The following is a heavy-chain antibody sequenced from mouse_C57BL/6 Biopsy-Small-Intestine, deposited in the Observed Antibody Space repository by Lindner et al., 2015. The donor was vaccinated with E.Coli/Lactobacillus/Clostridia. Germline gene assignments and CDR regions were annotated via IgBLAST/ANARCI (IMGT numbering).Heavy chain of an antibody. D-gene: IGHD1-1*01. CDR3: TIGSSYWYFDV. Sequence: VQLQESGAELVRPGASVKLSCTASGFNIKDYYLHWVEQRPEQGLEWIGRIDPEDGDTAYAPKFQGKATITADTSSNTAYLQLSGLTSEDTAVYYYTIGSSYWYFDVWGTGTTVTVSS. J-gene: IGHJ1*03. V-gene: IGHV14-1*01. CDR2: IDPEDGDT. CDR1: GFNIKDYY.